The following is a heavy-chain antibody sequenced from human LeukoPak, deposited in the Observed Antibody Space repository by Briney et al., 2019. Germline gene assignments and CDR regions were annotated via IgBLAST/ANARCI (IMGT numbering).Heavy chain of an antibody. CDR2: IYHSGST. CDR3: ARGGPIYYYGMDV. V-gene: IGHV4-30-2*01. Sequence: SQTLSLTCAVSGGSISSGGYSWSWIRQPPGKGLEWIGYIYHSGSTYYNPSLRSRVTISVDRSKNQFSLKLSSVTAADTAVYYCARGGPIYYYGMDVWGQGTTVTVSS. CDR1: GGSISSGGYS. J-gene: IGHJ6*02.